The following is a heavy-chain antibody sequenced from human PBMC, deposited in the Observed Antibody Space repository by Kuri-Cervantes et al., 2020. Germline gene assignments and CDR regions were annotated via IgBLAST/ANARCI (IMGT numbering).Heavy chain of an antibody. D-gene: IGHD2-2*01. Sequence: GGSLRLSCAASGFTFSSYWMHWVRQAPGKGLVWVSRINSDGSSTSYADSVKGRFTISRDNAKNTLYLQMNSLRAEDTAVYYCARGYCSSTSCYLIGMDVWGQGTTVTVSS. V-gene: IGHV3-74*01. CDR2: INSDGSST. J-gene: IGHJ6*02. CDR1: GFTFSSYW. CDR3: ARGYCSSTSCYLIGMDV.